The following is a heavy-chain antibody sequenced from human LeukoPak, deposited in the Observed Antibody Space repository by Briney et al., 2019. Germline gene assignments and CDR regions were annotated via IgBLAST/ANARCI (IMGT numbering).Heavy chain of an antibody. CDR2: IDNDGSTT. D-gene: IGHD6-25*01. Sequence: GGSLRLSCTASGFTFSSYWMHWVRQAPGKGLVWVSRIDNDGSTTYYTDSVKGRFTISRDNAKNTLYLQMNSLRAEDTAVYYCLRGGNDCWGQGTLVTVSS. J-gene: IGHJ4*02. CDR3: LRGGNDC. CDR1: GFTFSSYW. V-gene: IGHV3-74*01.